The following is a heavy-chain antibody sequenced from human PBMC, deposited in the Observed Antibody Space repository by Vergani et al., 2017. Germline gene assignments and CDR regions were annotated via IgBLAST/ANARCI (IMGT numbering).Heavy chain of an antibody. V-gene: IGHV4-34*01. CDR2: INHSGST. CDR3: ARGLTYYWDGQRRFDY. D-gene: IGHD3-22*01. Sequence: QVQLQKWGAGLLKPSETLSLTCAVYGGSFSGYYWSWIRQPPGKGLEWIGEINHSGSTNYNPSLKSRVTISVDTSKNQFSLKLSSVTAADTAVYYCARGLTYYWDGQRRFDYWGQGTLVTVSS. J-gene: IGHJ4*02. CDR1: GGSFSGYY.